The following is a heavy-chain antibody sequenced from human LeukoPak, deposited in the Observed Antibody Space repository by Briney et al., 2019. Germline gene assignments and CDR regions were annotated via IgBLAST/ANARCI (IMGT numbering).Heavy chain of an antibody. CDR1: VYTFTYYY. V-gene: IGHV1-2*02. Sequence: GASVTVSFKASVYTFTYYYIHWVRQAPGQGLEWMGWINPNSGSTNYAQNLQGRVSMTRDTSISTAHMELSRLRSDDTAVYYCARDYVDNFDSYGYIALDQWGQGTLVIVSS. CDR3: ARDYVDNFDSYGYIALDQ. CDR2: INPNSGST. D-gene: IGHD3-22*01. J-gene: IGHJ4*02.